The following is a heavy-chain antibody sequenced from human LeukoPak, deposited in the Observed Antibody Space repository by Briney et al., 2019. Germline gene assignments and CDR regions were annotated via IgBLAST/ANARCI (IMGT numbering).Heavy chain of an antibody. CDR2: IKTKADGGTT. CDR3: TTSREGWFGELLDY. V-gene: IGHV3-15*01. CDR1: GFTFNNAW. Sequence: GGPLRLSCAASGFTFNNAWMTWVRQAPGKGLEWVGRIKTKADGGTTDYATPVKGRFTISRDDSKNTVYLQMNSLKTDDTAVYYCTTSREGWFGELLDYWGQGTLVTVSS. D-gene: IGHD3-10*01. J-gene: IGHJ4*02.